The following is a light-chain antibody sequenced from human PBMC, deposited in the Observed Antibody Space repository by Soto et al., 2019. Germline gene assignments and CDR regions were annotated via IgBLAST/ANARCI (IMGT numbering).Light chain of an antibody. Sequence: DIPMTQSPSTLSASVGDRVTITCRASQNINTWLAWYQQKPGKAPKLLIYEASTLESGVPSRLSGSGSGTEFTLTISSLQPDDFATYYCQQYQSYSTFGQGTKVEMK. CDR2: EAS. CDR1: QNINTW. V-gene: IGKV1-5*01. J-gene: IGKJ1*01. CDR3: QQYQSYST.